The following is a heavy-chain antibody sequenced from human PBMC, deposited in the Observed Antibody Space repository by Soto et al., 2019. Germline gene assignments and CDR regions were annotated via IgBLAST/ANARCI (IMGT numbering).Heavy chain of an antibody. CDR1: GFTFSSYA. CDR3: AKGWLYGAGMGV. J-gene: IGHJ6*02. CDR2: TSGSGGDV. V-gene: IGHV3-23*01. Sequence: EVQLLESGGGLVQPGGSLRLSCAASGFTFSSYAMSWVRQAPGKGLEWVSSTSGSGGDVYHAGSVKGRFTISRDNSKNTLYRQMNSLRAEDTGIYYCAKGWLYGAGMGVWGQGTTVTVSS. D-gene: IGHD3-22*01.